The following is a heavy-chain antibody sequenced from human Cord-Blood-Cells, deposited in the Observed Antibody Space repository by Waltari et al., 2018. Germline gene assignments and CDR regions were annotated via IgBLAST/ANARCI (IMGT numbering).Heavy chain of an antibody. J-gene: IGHJ4*02. CDR1: GFTFSSYE. D-gene: IGHD1-26*01. V-gene: IGHV3-48*03. Sequence: EVQLVESGGGLVQPGGSLRLSCAASGFTFSSYEMNWVRQAPGKGLEWGSYISSSGSTIYYADSVKGRFTISRDNAKNSLYLQMNSLRAEDTAVYYCARDAPGIVGATSDYWGQGTLVTVSS. CDR2: ISSSGSTI. CDR3: ARDAPGIVGATSDY.